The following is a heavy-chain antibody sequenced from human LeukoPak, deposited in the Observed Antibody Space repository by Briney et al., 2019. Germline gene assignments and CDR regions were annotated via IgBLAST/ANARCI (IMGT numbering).Heavy chain of an antibody. CDR1: GFTFSSYE. V-gene: IGHV3-48*03. Sequence: GGSLRLSCAASGFTFSSYEMNWVRQAPGKGLEWVSYISSSGSTIYYADSVKGRFTISRDNAKNSLYLQMNSLRAEDTAVYYCARVKVVRGVIMLYYYYYYMDVWGKGTTVTISS. CDR2: ISSSGSTI. J-gene: IGHJ6*03. CDR3: ARVKVVRGVIMLYYYYYYMDV. D-gene: IGHD3-10*01.